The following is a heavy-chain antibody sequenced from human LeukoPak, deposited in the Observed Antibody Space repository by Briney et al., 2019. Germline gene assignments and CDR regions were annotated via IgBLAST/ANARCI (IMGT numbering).Heavy chain of an antibody. CDR3: VKVGLRLTAIAVAGYFNY. D-gene: IGHD6-19*01. Sequence: GGSLRLSCSASGFTFSSYAMHWVRQAPGKGLEYVSAISSNGGSTYYADSVKGRFTISRDNSKNTLYLQMSSLRAEDTAVYYCVKVGLRLTAIAVAGYFNYWGQGTLVTVSS. CDR1: GFTFSSYA. CDR2: ISSNGGST. J-gene: IGHJ4*02. V-gene: IGHV3-64D*06.